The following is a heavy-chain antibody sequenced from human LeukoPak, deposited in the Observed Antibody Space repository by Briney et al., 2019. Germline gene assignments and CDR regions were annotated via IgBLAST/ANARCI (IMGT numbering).Heavy chain of an antibody. V-gene: IGHV3-23*01. Sequence: GGSLRLSCAASGFTFSSYAMSWVRQAPGKGLEWVSAISGSGGSTYYADSVKGRFTISRDNSKNTLYLQMNSLRAEDTAVYYCAKDSLYDSSGYSFDYWGQGTLVTVSS. CDR3: AKDSLYDSSGYSFDY. J-gene: IGHJ4*02. CDR1: GFTFSSYA. D-gene: IGHD3-22*01. CDR2: ISGSGGST.